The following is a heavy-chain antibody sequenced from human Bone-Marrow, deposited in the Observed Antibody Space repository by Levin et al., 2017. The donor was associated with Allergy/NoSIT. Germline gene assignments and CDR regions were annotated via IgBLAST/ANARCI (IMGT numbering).Heavy chain of an antibody. V-gene: IGHV3-23*01. Sequence: GGSLRLSCAASGFTFSSYAMSWVRQAPGKGLEWVSAIRGSDGSTYYADSEKGRFTISRDNSKNTLYLQMNSLRAEDTAVYYWAKCKPGFGITPFGVGLDLWGQGTLVTVSS. CDR3: AKCKPGFGITPFGVGLDL. CDR2: IRGSDGST. D-gene: IGHD3-3*01. CDR1: GFTFSSYA. J-gene: IGHJ5*02.